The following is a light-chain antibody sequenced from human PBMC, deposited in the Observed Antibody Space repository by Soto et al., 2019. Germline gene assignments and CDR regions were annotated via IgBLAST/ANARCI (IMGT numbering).Light chain of an antibody. Sequence: QSVLTQPGSVSGYPGQSITISCTGTSSDVGDYNYVSWYQQYPGKAPKLMIYGVSNRPSGVSNRFSGSKSGNTASLTISGLQAEDEADYYCSSYTTSSTHYVFGAGTNVTVL. V-gene: IGLV2-14*01. CDR3: SSYTTSSTHYV. CDR1: SSDVGDYNY. CDR2: GVS. J-gene: IGLJ1*01.